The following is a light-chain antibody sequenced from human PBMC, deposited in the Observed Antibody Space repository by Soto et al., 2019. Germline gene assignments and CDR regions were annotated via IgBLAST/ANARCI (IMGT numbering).Light chain of an antibody. CDR3: QQYNSYDPWT. J-gene: IGKJ1*01. V-gene: IGKV1-5*01. CDR1: QSISSW. CDR2: DAS. Sequence: DIQMTQSPSTLSASVGDRVTITCRASQSISSWLAWYQQKPGKAPKLLIYDASSLESGVPSRFSGSGAGTEFTLTISSLQPDDFATYYCQQYNSYDPWTFGQGTKVEIK.